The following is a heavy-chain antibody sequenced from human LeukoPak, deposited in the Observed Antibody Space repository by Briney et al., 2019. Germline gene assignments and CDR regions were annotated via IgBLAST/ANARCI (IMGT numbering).Heavy chain of an antibody. CDR1: GFTFSGFS. J-gene: IGHJ4*02. D-gene: IGHD3-10*01. Sequence: GGSLRPSCAASGFTFSGFSMSWVRQSPTKGLEWVANIKQDGSERYYVDSVKGRFTISRDNAKNSLSLQMNNLRVEDTAVYYCARAGSHWHYVYWGQGTVVTVSS. CDR3: ARAGSHWHYVY. V-gene: IGHV3-7*01. CDR2: IKQDGSER.